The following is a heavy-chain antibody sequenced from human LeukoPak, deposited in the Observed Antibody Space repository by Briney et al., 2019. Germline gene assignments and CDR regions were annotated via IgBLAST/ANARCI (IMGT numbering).Heavy chain of an antibody. CDR2: ISDSGGNT. J-gene: IGHJ3*02. CDR1: GFTFRNFA. CDR3: ARLEQLVLSAFDI. V-gene: IGHV3-23*01. Sequence: GGSLRLSCAASGFTFRNFAMSWVRQAPGKGLEWVSAISDSGGNTYYADSVKGRFTISRDNSKNTLYLQMNSLRAEDTAVYYCARLEQLVLSAFDIWGQGTMVTVSS. D-gene: IGHD6-13*01.